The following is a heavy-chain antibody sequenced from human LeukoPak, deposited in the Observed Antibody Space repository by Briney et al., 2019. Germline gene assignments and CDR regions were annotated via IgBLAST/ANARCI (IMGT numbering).Heavy chain of an antibody. V-gene: IGHV1-3*03. CDR3: ARAKVATTRASSWFDP. CDR2: INAGNGNT. J-gene: IGHJ5*02. CDR1: GYTFTSYA. D-gene: IGHD5-12*01. Sequence: ASVKVSCKASGYTFTSYAMHWVRQAPGQRLEWMGWINAGNGNTKYSQEFQGRVTITRDTSASTAYMELSSLRSEDMAVYYCARAKVATTRASSWFDPWGQGTLVTVSS.